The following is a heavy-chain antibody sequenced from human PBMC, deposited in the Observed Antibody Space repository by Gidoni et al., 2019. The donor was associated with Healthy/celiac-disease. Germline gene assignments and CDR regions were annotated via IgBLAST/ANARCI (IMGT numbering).Heavy chain of an antibody. D-gene: IGHD1-26*01. Sequence: EVQLLESGGGLVQPGGSLRLSCAASGFTFSSYAMSWVREAPGKGLEWVSAISGSGGSTYYADSVKGRFTISRDNSKNTLYLQMNSLRAEDTAVYYCAKDPSVIVGAPDTDWGQGTLVTVSS. J-gene: IGHJ4*02. CDR3: AKDPSVIVGAPDTD. V-gene: IGHV3-23*01. CDR1: GFTFSSYA. CDR2: ISGSGGST.